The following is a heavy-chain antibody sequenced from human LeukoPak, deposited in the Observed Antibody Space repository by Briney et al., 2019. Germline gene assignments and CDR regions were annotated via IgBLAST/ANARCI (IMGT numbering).Heavy chain of an antibody. CDR2: ISAYNGNT. CDR1: GYTFTSYG. Sequence: GASVEVSCKASGYTFTSYGISWVRQAPGQGLEWMGWISAYNGNTNYAQKLQGRVTMTTDPSTSTAYMELRSLRSDDTAVYYCARRSCSSTSCSLYYFDYWGQGTLVTVSS. V-gene: IGHV1-18*01. J-gene: IGHJ4*02. CDR3: ARRSCSSTSCSLYYFDY. D-gene: IGHD2-2*01.